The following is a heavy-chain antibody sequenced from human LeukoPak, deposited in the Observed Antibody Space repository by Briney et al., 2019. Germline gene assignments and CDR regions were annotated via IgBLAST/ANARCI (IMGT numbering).Heavy chain of an antibody. V-gene: IGHV4-61*09. CDR2: IYTSGTTT. J-gene: IGHJ6*03. CDR3: ARAKKRSGRSRNFYLDV. Sequence: SETLSLTRTVSDDPINSGVYYWNWIRQPAGKGLEWIGHIYTSGTTTNSNPSLKSRVAISLDTSKNHFSLKLSSVTAADTAVYYCARAKKRSGRSRNFYLDVWGKGTTVTVSS. D-gene: IGHD1-26*01. CDR1: DDPINSGVYY.